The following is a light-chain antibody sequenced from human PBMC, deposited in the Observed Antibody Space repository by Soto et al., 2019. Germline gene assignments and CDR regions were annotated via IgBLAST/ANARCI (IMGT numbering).Light chain of an antibody. CDR3: HQRSTCPFT. V-gene: IGKV3-11*01. J-gene: IGKJ3*01. Sequence: EIVLTQSPATLSLSPGERATLSCRASQSISSYLAWYQQKPDQAPRLLIYDASNRATGIPARFSGSGSGTDFPRTISSREPEDFAVYYCHQRSTCPFTVRPGTKVDI. CDR1: QSISSY. CDR2: DAS.